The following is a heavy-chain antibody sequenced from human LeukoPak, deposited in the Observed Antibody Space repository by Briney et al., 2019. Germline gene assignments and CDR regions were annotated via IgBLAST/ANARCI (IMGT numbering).Heavy chain of an antibody. Sequence: PGGSLRLSCAASGFTFSDYYMSWIRQAPGKGLEWVSYISSSSSYTNYADSVKGRFTISRDNAKNSLYLQMNSLRAEDTAVYYCARVGGYGGNSDDVIVFDYGMDVWGQGTTVTVSS. J-gene: IGHJ6*02. CDR2: ISSSSSYT. D-gene: IGHD4-23*01. V-gene: IGHV3-11*05. CDR1: GFTFSDYY. CDR3: ARVGGYGGNSDDVIVFDYGMDV.